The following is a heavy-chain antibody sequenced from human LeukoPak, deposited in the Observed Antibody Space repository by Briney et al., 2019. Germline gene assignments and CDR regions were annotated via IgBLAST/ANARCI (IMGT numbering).Heavy chain of an antibody. CDR3: ARGGYGSGWYYFDY. J-gene: IGHJ4*02. CDR2: IGTSGDT. V-gene: IGHV3-13*01. CDR1: GFTLSNYD. D-gene: IGHD6-19*01. Sequence: RPGGSLRLSCAASGFTLSNYDMHWVRQATGKGLERVSAIGTSGDTYYPGSVKGRFTISRENAKNSLYLQMNSLRAGDTAVYYCARGGYGSGWYYFDYWGQGTLVTVSS.